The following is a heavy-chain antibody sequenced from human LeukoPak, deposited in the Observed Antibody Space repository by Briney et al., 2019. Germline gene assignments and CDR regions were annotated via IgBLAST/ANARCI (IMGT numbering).Heavy chain of an antibody. CDR1: GGSISSYY. Sequence: SETLSLTCTVSGGSISSYYWSWIRQPPGKGLEWIGYIYYSGSTNYNPSLKSRVTISVDTSKNQFSLKLSSVTAADTAVYYCARVDRPGGVRYCSGGSCPYYFDYWGQGTLVTVSS. D-gene: IGHD2-15*01. V-gene: IGHV4-59*01. J-gene: IGHJ4*02. CDR3: ARVDRPGGVRYCSGGSCPYYFDY. CDR2: IYYSGST.